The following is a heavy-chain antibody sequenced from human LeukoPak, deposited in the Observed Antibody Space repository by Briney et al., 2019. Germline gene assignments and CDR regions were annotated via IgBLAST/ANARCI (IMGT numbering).Heavy chain of an antibody. V-gene: IGHV3-15*01. J-gene: IGHJ4*02. CDR2: IKSKIDGGTT. CDR1: GFTFSNAW. Sequence: GGSLRPSCAASGFTFSNAWMTWVRQAPGKGLEWVGRIKSKIDGGTTDYAAPVKGRFTISRDDSKNMLYVQMDSLKTEDTAVYYCATGGSYYNNWGQGTLVTVSS. D-gene: IGHD2-15*01. CDR3: ATGGSYYNN.